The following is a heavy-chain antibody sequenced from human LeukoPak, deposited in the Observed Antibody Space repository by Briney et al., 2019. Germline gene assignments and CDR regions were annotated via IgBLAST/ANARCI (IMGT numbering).Heavy chain of an antibody. Sequence: SETLSLTCTVSGGSISSYYWSWIRQPPGKGLEWIGYIYYSGSTNYNPSLKSRVAISVDTSKNQFSLKLSPVTAADTAVYYCARGAIAAAGTAYFDYWGQGTLVTVSS. CDR3: ARGAIAAAGTAYFDY. V-gene: IGHV4-59*01. D-gene: IGHD6-13*01. J-gene: IGHJ4*02. CDR1: GGSISSYY. CDR2: IYYSGST.